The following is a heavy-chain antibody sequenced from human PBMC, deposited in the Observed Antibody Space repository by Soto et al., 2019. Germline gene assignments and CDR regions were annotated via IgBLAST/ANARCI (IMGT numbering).Heavy chain of an antibody. CDR1: GITFSSSA. J-gene: IGHJ6*02. Sequence: GASVKVSCKASGITFSSSAIQWVRQARGQRLEWIGWIVVGNGNTNYAQKFQKRVTITRDMSTTTAYMELSSLRSEDTAVYYCATFFPSFEGRGPLPSVTAFGGRGTTVPVSS. CDR3: ATFFPSFEGRGPLPSVTAF. D-gene: IGHD3-3*01. CDR2: IVVGNGNT. V-gene: IGHV1-58*02.